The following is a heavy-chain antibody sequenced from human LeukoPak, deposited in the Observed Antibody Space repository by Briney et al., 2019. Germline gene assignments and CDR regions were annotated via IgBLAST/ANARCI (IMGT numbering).Heavy chain of an antibody. J-gene: IGHJ4*02. D-gene: IGHD7-27*01. CDR1: GGSFSGYY. CDR3: ARHITGESLLEFDY. V-gene: IGHV4-34*01. Sequence: SETLSLTCAVYGGSFSGYYWSWIRQPPGKGLEWIGEINHSGSTNYNPSLKSRVAISVDTSKNQFSLKLSSVTAADTAVYYCARHITGESLLEFDYWGQGTLVTVSS. CDR2: INHSGST.